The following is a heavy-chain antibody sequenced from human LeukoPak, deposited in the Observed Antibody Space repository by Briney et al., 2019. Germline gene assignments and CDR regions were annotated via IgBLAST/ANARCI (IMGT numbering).Heavy chain of an antibody. D-gene: IGHD3-9*01. CDR1: GLTFSSYN. Sequence: PGGSLRLSCAASGLTFSSYNMNWVRQAPGKGLEWVSYISSSSSTIYYADSVKGRFTISRDNAKNSLYLQMNSLRAEDTAVYYCARVPVLRYFDWPTEKAWGQGTLVTVSS. J-gene: IGHJ5*02. CDR2: ISSSSSTI. V-gene: IGHV3-48*01. CDR3: ARVPVLRYFDWPTEKA.